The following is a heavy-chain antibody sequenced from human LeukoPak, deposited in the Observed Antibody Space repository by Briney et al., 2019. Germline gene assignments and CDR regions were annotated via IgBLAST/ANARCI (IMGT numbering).Heavy chain of an antibody. Sequence: GGSLRFSCAASGFTFKNYAMSWVRQAPGKGLEWVSGFSGGGGTPYSPDSVKGRFTISRDNSKNTIYVQMNNLRAEDTAVYYCAKFFLGSCNAGSCYDDFDYWGQGTLVTVSS. J-gene: IGHJ4*02. CDR2: FSGGGGTP. CDR3: AKFFLGSCNAGSCYDDFDY. CDR1: GFTFKNYA. V-gene: IGHV3-23*01. D-gene: IGHD2-15*01.